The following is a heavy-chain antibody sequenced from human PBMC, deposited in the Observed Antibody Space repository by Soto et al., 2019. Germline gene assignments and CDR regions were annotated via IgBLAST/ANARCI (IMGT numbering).Heavy chain of an antibody. D-gene: IGHD3-3*01. CDR2: IKSKTDGGTT. J-gene: IGHJ6*02. Sequence: GGSLRLSCAASGFTFSNAWMNWVRQAPGKGLEWVGRIKSKTDGGTTDYAAPVKGRFTISRDDSKNTLYLQMNSLKTEDTAVYYCTTGTGFWSYYYYGMDVWGQGTTVTVSS. V-gene: IGHV3-15*07. CDR3: TTGTGFWSYYYYGMDV. CDR1: GFTFSNAW.